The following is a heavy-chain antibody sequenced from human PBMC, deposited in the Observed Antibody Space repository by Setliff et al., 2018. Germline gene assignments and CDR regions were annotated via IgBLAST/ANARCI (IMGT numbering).Heavy chain of an antibody. CDR3: SGEIPHLDWFDP. D-gene: IGHD3-16*01. Sequence: GGSLRLSCAASGFTFSNHGMHWVRQAPGKGLKWVAFIRHDGNNKYYKDSVRGRFTISRDNSTTTVHMEVTSLTFEDTAIYFCSGEIPHLDWFDPWGQGTLVTVSS. J-gene: IGHJ5*02. V-gene: IGHV3-30*02. CDR2: IRHDGNNK. CDR1: GFTFSNHG.